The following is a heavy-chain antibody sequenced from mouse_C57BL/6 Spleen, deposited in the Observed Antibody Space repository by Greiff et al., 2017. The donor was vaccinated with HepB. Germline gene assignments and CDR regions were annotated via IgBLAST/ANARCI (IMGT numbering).Heavy chain of an antibody. J-gene: IGHJ1*03. CDR1: GYTFTSYW. D-gene: IGHD1-1*01. V-gene: IGHV1-52*01. CDR2: IDPSDSET. CDR3: ARSGTVVPNWYFDV. Sequence: QVQLQQPGAELVRPGSSVKLSCKASGYTFTSYWMHWVKQRPIQGLEWIGNIDPSDSETHYNQKFKDKATLTVDKSSSTAYMQLSSLTSEDSAVYYCARSGTVVPNWYFDVWGTGTTVTVSS.